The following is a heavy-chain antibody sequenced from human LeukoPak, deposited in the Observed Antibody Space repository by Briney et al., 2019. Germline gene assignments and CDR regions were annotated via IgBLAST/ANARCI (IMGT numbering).Heavy chain of an antibody. CDR2: IYYSGST. Sequence: PSQTLSLTCTVSGGSISSGDYYWSWIRQPPGKGLEWIGYIYYSGSTYYNPSLKSRVTISVDTSKNQFSLKLSSVTAADTAVYYCARSTVVTHCYYYYMDVWGKGTTVTVSS. CDR3: ARSTVVTHCYYYYMDV. D-gene: IGHD4-23*01. J-gene: IGHJ6*03. V-gene: IGHV4-30-4*08. CDR1: GGSISSGDYY.